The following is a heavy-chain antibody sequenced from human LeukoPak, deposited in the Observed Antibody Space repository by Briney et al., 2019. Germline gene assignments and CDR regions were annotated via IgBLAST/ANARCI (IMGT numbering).Heavy chain of an antibody. Sequence: GGSLRLSCAASGFTVSSNYMSWVRQAPGKGLEWVSVIYTGGSTYYADSVKGRFTISRDNSKNTLYLQMNSLRAEDTAVYYCARGRWLGFSFDYWGQGTLVTVSS. D-gene: IGHD5-24*01. J-gene: IGHJ4*02. CDR2: IYTGGST. CDR1: GFTVSSNY. V-gene: IGHV3-53*01. CDR3: ARGRWLGFSFDY.